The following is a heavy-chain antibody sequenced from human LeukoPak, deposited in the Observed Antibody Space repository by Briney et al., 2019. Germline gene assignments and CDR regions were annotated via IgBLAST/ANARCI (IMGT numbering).Heavy chain of an antibody. D-gene: IGHD3-10*01. Sequence: PSETLSLTCSVSGGSISRYYWSGIRRPPGKGLEWIGYIDDSGNTNYNPSLKSQVTISVDKSKNQFSLKLSFVTAADTAMYYCARSDYHNSGSHTVFDAFDIWGQGTRVTVSS. V-gene: IGHV4-59*01. CDR1: GGSISRYY. CDR2: IDDSGNT. CDR3: ARSDYHNSGSHTVFDAFDI. J-gene: IGHJ3*02.